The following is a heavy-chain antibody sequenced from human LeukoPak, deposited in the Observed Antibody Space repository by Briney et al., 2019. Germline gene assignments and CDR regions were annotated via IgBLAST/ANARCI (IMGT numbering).Heavy chain of an antibody. CDR1: GYTFTNYG. CDR3: ARDCIGCHGFDY. J-gene: IGHJ4*02. D-gene: IGHD2-15*01. V-gene: IGHV1-18*01. CDR2: VSAYADNT. Sequence: ASVKVSCKASGYTFTNYGITWVRQAPGQGLEWMGWVSAYADNTNYVQKIQGRVTMTTDTSTSTAYMELRSLGSDDTAVYYCARDCIGCHGFDYWGQGTLVTVSS.